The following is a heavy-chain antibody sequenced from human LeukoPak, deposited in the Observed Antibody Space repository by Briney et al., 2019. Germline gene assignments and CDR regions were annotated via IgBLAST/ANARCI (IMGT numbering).Heavy chain of an antibody. CDR3: ARRYNWNDRWD. Sequence: PSETLSLTCTVSGGSISSTNYYWGWIRQPPGKGLEWIGSIYYSGSTYYNPSLKSRLTISLDTSKNQFSLRLSSVTAVDTAFYYCARRYNWNDRWDWGQGTLVTVSP. D-gene: IGHD1-1*01. CDR2: IYYSGST. V-gene: IGHV4-39*07. CDR1: GGSISSTNYY. J-gene: IGHJ4*02.